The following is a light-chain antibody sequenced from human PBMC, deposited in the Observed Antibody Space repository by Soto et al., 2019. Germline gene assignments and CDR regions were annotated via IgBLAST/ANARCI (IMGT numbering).Light chain of an antibody. J-gene: IGKJ5*01. Sequence: VLTQSPGTLSVPPGESATLSCRATQSVSSNLAWYQQTPGQPPRLLICGASTRATGIPAMCSGSGSGTVFTLTSSILQSEDFAVYCCQQYNYWPITFGQGTRLEIK. CDR1: QSVSSN. V-gene: IGKV3-15*01. CDR3: QQYNYWPIT. CDR2: GAS.